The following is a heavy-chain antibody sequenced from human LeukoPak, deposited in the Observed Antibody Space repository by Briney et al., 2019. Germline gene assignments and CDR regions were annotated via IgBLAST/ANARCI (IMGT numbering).Heavy chain of an antibody. D-gene: IGHD3-22*01. V-gene: IGHV1-69*01. J-gene: IGHJ3*02. CDR3: ALYYYDSSGYYSNDAFDI. CDR1: RGTFSSYA. CDR2: IIPIFGRA. Sequence: SVKVCCKASRGTFSSYAISWVRQAPGQGLEWMGGIIPIFGRADYAQKFQGRVMITADESTSTAYMELSSLRSEDTAVYYCALYYYDSSGYYSNDAFDIWGQGTMVTVSS.